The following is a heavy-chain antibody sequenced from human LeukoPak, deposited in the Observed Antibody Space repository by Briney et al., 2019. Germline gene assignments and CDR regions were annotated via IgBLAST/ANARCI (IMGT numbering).Heavy chain of an antibody. V-gene: IGHV1-3*01. CDR1: GYTFTSYA. D-gene: IGHD2-2*01. CDR2: INAGNGNT. Sequence: RASVKVSCKASGYTFTSYAMHWVRQAPGQRPEWMGWINAGNGNTKYSQKFQGRVTITRDTSASTAYMELSSLRPEDTAVYYCARVQSAYCSSSSCYGGYFDYWSQGTLVTVSS. CDR3: ARVQSAYCSSSSCYGGYFDY. J-gene: IGHJ4*02.